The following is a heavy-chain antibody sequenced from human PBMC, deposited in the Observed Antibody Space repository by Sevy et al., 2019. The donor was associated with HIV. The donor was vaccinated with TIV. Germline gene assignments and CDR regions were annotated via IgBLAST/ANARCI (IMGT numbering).Heavy chain of an antibody. CDR2: FDPEDGET. Sequence: ASVKVSCKVSGYSLTGLSMHWVRQAPGKGLEWVGGFDPEDGETTYAQKFQGRVTVTRDTSFSTAYMELNRLRSDDTAVYYCAGYGITAGAHFDYWGQGTLVTVSS. J-gene: IGHJ4*02. V-gene: IGHV1-24*01. D-gene: IGHD6-13*01. CDR1: GYSLTGLS. CDR3: AGYGITAGAHFDY.